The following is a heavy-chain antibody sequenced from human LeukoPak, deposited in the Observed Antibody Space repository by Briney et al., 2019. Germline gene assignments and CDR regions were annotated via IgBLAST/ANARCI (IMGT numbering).Heavy chain of an antibody. Sequence: AGGSLRLSCAASGFTFSSYSMNWVRQAPGKGLEWVSYISSSSSTIYYADSVKGRFTISRDNAKNSLYLQMNSLRAEDTAVYYCAKVAAAMQDAFDIWGQGTMVTVSS. D-gene: IGHD2-2*01. V-gene: IGHV3-48*01. CDR2: ISSSSSTI. J-gene: IGHJ3*02. CDR3: AKVAAAMQDAFDI. CDR1: GFTFSSYS.